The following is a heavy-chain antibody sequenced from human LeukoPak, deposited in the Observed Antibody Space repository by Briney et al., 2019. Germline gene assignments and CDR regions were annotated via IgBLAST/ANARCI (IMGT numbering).Heavy chain of an antibody. CDR1: GFTFSSYA. V-gene: IGHV3-23*01. CDR2: ISGSGSST. D-gene: IGHD6-13*01. CDR3: AKLPSSGWYY. Sequence: GGSLRLSCAASGFTFSSYAMSWVRQAAGKGMEWVSSISGSGSSTYYADSVKGRLTISRDNSKNTLYLQMNSLSAEDTAVYYCAKLPSSGWYYWGQGTLVTVSS. J-gene: IGHJ4*02.